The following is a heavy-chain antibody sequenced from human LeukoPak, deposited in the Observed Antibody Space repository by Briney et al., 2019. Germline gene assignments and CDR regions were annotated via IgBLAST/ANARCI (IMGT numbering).Heavy chain of an antibody. CDR2: IIPIFGTA. CDR1: GGTFSSYA. D-gene: IGHD3-10*01. CDR3: ARGGVYGSGPFDY. Sequence: SVKVSCKASGGTFSSYAISWVRQAPGQGLEWMGRIIPIFGTANYAQKFQGRVTITTDESTTTAYMELSSLRSEDTAVYYCARGGVYGSGPFDYWGQGTLVTVSS. V-gene: IGHV1-69*05. J-gene: IGHJ4*02.